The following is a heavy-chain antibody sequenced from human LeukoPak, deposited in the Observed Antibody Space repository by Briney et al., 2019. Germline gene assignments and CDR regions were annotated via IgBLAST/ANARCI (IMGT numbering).Heavy chain of an antibody. J-gene: IGHJ4*02. Sequence: GGSLRLSCAASGITFSTYAMSWVRQAPGKGLEWVSAISGSGGSTYYADSVEGWFTISRDNSKNTLYLQMDSLRAEDTAVYYCAKQAGPLTGGNDYWGQGALVTVSS. CDR2: ISGSGGST. CDR3: AKQAGPLTGGNDY. D-gene: IGHD2-8*02. V-gene: IGHV3-23*01. CDR1: GITFSTYA.